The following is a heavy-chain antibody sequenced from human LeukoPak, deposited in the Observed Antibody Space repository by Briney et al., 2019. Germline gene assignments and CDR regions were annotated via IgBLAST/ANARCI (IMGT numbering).Heavy chain of an antibody. Sequence: GGSLRLSCAASGFTFSDFWLSWVRQAPGKGLEWVANMNRDGSERNYVDSMKGRITISRDNAKNSLYLQMNSLRVEDTAVYYCARDGGIIRFGGQDVWGQGTTVTVS. J-gene: IGHJ6*02. CDR1: GFTFSDFW. CDR2: MNRDGSER. D-gene: IGHD3-16*01. CDR3: ARDGGIIRFGGQDV. V-gene: IGHV3-7*01.